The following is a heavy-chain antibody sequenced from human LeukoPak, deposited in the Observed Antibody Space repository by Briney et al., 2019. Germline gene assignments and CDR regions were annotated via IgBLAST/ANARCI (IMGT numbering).Heavy chain of an antibody. CDR3: TTRNYDISTGYSI. J-gene: IGHJ4*02. CDR1: GFIFKDAW. V-gene: IGHV3-15*01. Sequence: GGSLRLSCAASGFIFKDAWMSWVRQAPGKGLEWVGRIKSKYNGETTDCAAAVKDRFIISRDDSRSRLYLQMNRLKTEDTALYYCTTRNYDISTGYSIWGQGTLVTVSS. CDR2: IKSKYNGETT. D-gene: IGHD3-9*01.